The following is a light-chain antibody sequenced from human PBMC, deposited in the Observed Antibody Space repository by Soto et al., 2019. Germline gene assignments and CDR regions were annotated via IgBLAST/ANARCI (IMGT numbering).Light chain of an antibody. CDR2: EVS. V-gene: IGLV2-14*01. CDR3: SSYTTSSTLDV. J-gene: IGLJ1*01. Sequence: QSELKKPASVTGSPGQSVTISCTGTSSDVGVFNYVSWYQQLPGKAPKLIIYEVSDRPLGVSNRFSGSKSANTASLTISGLQAEDEADYYCSSYTTSSTLDVFGTGTKVTVL. CDR1: SSDVGVFNY.